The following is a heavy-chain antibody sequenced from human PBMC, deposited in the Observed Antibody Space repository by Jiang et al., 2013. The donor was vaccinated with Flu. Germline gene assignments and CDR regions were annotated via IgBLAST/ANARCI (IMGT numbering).Heavy chain of an antibody. D-gene: IGHD5-18*01. CDR2: ISSSGSPT. CDR3: ARDGWGTPMTL. V-gene: IGHV3-48*03. CDR1: GFSFSSHE. Sequence: GLVQPGGSLRLSCAASGFSFSSHEMNWVRQAPGKGLEWVSYISSSGSPTYYADSVKGRLTISRDNVKSSLYLQMNSLSADDTAVYYCARDGWGTPMTLWGQGTTVTVSS. J-gene: IGHJ6*02.